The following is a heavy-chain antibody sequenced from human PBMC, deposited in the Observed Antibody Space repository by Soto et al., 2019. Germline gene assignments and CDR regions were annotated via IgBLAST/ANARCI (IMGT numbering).Heavy chain of an antibody. J-gene: IGHJ6*03. CDR1: GYTFTGYY. V-gene: IGHV1-2*04. CDR3: ARDGFGVVIIGGGPRYYYMDV. Sequence: ASVKVSCKASGYTFTGYYMHWVRQAPGQGLEWMGWINPNSGGTNYAQKFQGWVTMTRDTSISTAYMELSRLRSDDTAVYYCARDGFGVVIIGGGPRYYYMDVWGKGTTVTVSS. CDR2: INPNSGGT. D-gene: IGHD3-3*01.